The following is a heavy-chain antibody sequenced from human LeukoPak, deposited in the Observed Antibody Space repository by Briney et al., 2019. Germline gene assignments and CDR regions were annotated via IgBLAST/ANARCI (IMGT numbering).Heavy chain of an antibody. J-gene: IGHJ4*02. CDR2: ISSSSSYI. CDR1: GFTFTNYN. D-gene: IGHD3-22*01. CDR3: ARDRLGDYDHSGYYDK. V-gene: IGHV3-21*01. Sequence: GGSLRLSCAASGFTFTNYNMNWVRQAPGKGLEWVSSISSSSSYIYYADSVKGRFTISRDNAKNSLYLQMNSLRAEDTAVYYCARDRLGDYDHSGYYDKWGQGTLVTVSS.